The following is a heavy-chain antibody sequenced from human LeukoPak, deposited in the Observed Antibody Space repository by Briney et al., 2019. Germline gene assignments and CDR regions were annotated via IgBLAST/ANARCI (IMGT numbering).Heavy chain of an antibody. CDR2: ISAYNGNT. CDR1: GYTFTGYY. V-gene: IGHV1-18*04. D-gene: IGHD3-3*01. Sequence: WASVKVSCKASGYTFTGYYMHWVRQAPGQGLEWMGWISAYNGNTNYAQKLQGRVTMTTDTSTSTAYMELRSLRSDDTAVYYCARDAALGWSGYYLRYYFDYWGQGTLVTVSS. J-gene: IGHJ4*02. CDR3: ARDAALGWSGYYLRYYFDY.